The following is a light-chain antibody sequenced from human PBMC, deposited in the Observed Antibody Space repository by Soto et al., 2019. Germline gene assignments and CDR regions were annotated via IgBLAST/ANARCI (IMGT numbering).Light chain of an antibody. CDR2: DAS. J-gene: IGKJ4*01. V-gene: IGKV1-13*02. Sequence: AIQLTQSPSSLSASVGDRVSITCRASQGISSALAWYQQKPGKAPKLLIYDASSLESGVPSRFSGSGSGTDFTLTISSLQPEDFATYYCQQFNSYPLFGGGTKVEIK. CDR1: QGISSA. CDR3: QQFNSYPL.